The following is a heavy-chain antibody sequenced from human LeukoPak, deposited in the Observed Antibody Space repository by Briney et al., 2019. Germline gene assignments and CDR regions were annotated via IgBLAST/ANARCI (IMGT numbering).Heavy chain of an antibody. D-gene: IGHD3-10*01. V-gene: IGHV5-51*01. CDR1: GYSFSTYW. CDR3: VRHGYYGSGGYSFAFDT. J-gene: IGHJ3*02. Sequence: GESLKISCKGSGYSFSTYWIAWVRQMPGKGLEWMGIMYPDNSDTKYSPSFQGQLTISADKSISTAYLQWTSLKASDTAMYYCVRHGYYGSGGYSFAFDTWGHGTMVTVSS. CDR2: MYPDNSDT.